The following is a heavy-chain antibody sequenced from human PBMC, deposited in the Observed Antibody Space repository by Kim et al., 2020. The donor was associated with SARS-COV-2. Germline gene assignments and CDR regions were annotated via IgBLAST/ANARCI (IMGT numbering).Heavy chain of an antibody. Sequence: SETLSPTCTVSGGSISSYYWSWIRQPPRKGLEWIGYIYYSGSTNYNPSLKTRVTISVDTSKNQFSLKLSSVTAADTAVYYCARHRFGGVIGDFDYCGQGT. V-gene: IGHV4-59*08. CDR3: ARHRFGGVIGDFDY. CDR1: GGSISSYY. D-gene: IGHD3-16*02. J-gene: IGHJ4*02. CDR2: IYYSGST.